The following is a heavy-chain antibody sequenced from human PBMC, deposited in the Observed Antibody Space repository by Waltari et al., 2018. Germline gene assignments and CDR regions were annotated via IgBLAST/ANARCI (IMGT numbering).Heavy chain of an antibody. D-gene: IGHD6-19*01. CDR1: GGSISSSSYY. CDR2: IYYSGST. J-gene: IGHJ4*02. CDR3: ARHGAVAGYFDY. V-gene: IGHV4-39*01. Sequence: QLQLQESGPGLVKPSETLSLTCTVSGGSISSSSYYWGWIRQPPGKGLEWIGSIYYSGSTYYNPSLQSRVTISVDTSKNQFSLKLSSVTAADTAVYYCARHGAVAGYFDYWGQGTLVTVSS.